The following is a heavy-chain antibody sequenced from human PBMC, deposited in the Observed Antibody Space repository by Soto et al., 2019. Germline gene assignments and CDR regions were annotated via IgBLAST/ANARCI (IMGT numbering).Heavy chain of an antibody. CDR1: GFTFTSSA. D-gene: IGHD1-26*01. CDR3: AAVSGSYFDAFDI. Sequence: VKVSCKASGFTFTSSAVQWVRQARGQRLEWIGWIVVGSGNTNYAQKFQERVTITRDMSTSTAYMELSSLRSEDTAVYHCAAVSGSYFDAFDIWGQGTMVTVSS. CDR2: IVVGSGNT. J-gene: IGHJ3*02. V-gene: IGHV1-58*01.